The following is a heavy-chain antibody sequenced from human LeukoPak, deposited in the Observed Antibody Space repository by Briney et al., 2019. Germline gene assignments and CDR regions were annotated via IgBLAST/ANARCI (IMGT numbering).Heavy chain of an antibody. CDR3: ASLLVIDQYGDYVEYYYGMDV. D-gene: IGHD4-17*01. CDR2: ISYDGSNK. J-gene: IGHJ6*02. Sequence: GGSLRLSCAASGFTFSSYAMHWVRQAPGKGLEWVAVISYDGSNKYYADSVKGRFTISRDNSKNTLYLQMNSLRAEDTAVYYCASLLVIDQYGDYVEYYYGMDVWGQGTTVTVSS. CDR1: GFTFSSYA. V-gene: IGHV3-30-3*01.